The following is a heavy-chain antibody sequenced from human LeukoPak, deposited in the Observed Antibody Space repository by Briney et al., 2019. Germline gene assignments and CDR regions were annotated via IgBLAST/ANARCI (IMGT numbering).Heavy chain of an antibody. CDR1: GYTFTSYG. D-gene: IGHD2-2*02. Sequence: ASVKLSCTASGYTFTSYGNSWVRQAPGQGPGWMGWISAYNGNTNNDKKLQGRVTMTTDTSTRTAYMELRSLRSDDTAVYYCARGTYCSSTSCNMVGVDDYYYYGMDVWGQGTTVTVSS. J-gene: IGHJ6*02. CDR2: ISAYNGNT. V-gene: IGHV1-18*01. CDR3: ARGTYCSSTSCNMVGVDDYYYYGMDV.